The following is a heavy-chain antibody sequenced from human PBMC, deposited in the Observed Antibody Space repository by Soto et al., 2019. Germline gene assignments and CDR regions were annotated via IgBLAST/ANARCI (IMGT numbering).Heavy chain of an antibody. CDR2: IIPIFGTE. V-gene: IGHV1-69*01. Sequence: QVQLVQSGAEVKKPGSSVRVSCTASGGTFSRYAISWVRQAPGQGLEWLGGIIPIFGTENYAQKCQGRVTITADESTSTAYMELSSLRSEDTAVYYCARDRIAGSKYYYGMDVWGQGTTVTVSS. CDR1: GGTFSRYA. J-gene: IGHJ6*02. CDR3: ARDRIAGSKYYYGMDV. D-gene: IGHD6-13*01.